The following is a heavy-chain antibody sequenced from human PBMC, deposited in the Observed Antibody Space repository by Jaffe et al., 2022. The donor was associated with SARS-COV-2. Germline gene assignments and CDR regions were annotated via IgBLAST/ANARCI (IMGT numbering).Heavy chain of an antibody. CDR2: MNPNSGNT. CDR1: GYTFTSYD. J-gene: IGHJ6*02. CDR3: ASGNYYGSGSHAYYYYYYGMDV. V-gene: IGHV1-8*01. D-gene: IGHD3-10*01. Sequence: QVQLVQSGAEVKKPGASVKVSCKASGYTFTSYDINWVRQATGQGLEWMGWMNPNSGNTGYAQKFQGRVTMTRNTSISTAYMELSSLRSEDTAVYYCASGNYYGSGSHAYYYYYYGMDVWGQGTTVTVSS.